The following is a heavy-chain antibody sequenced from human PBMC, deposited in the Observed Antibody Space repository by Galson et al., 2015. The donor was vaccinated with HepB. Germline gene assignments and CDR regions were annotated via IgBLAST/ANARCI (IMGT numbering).Heavy chain of an antibody. CDR1: GGTFSSYT. D-gene: IGHD3-22*01. V-gene: IGHV1-69*04. Sequence: SVKVSCKASGGTFSSYTISWVRQAPGQGLEWMGRIIPILGIANYAQKFQGRVTITADKSTSTAYMELSSLRSEDTAVYYCARDGVYYYDSSGGLDYWGQGTLGTVSS. CDR3: ARDGVYYYDSSGGLDY. J-gene: IGHJ4*02. CDR2: IIPILGIA.